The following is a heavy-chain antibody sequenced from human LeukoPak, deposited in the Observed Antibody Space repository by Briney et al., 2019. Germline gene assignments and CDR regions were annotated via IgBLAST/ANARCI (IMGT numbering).Heavy chain of an antibody. J-gene: IGHJ4*02. CDR2: INPNSGGT. D-gene: IGHD3-22*01. CDR3: ARGSWITMIVVVITSDFDY. CDR1: GYTFTGYY. Sequence: ASVRVSCKASGYTFTGYYMHWVRQAPGQGLEWMGWINPNSGGTNYAQKFQGRVTMTRDTSISTAYMELSRLRSDDTAVYYCARGSWITMIVVVITSDFDYWGQGTLVTVSS. V-gene: IGHV1-2*02.